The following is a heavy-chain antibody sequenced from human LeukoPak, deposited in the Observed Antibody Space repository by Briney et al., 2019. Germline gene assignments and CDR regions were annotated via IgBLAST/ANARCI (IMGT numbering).Heavy chain of an antibody. CDR2: IYYSGST. Sequence: PSETLSLTCTVSGGSISSGGYYWSWIRQHPGQGLEWIGYIYYSGSTYYNPSLKSRVTISVDTSKNQFSLKLSSVTAADTAVYYCASVVRGVIITNHWGQGTLVTVSS. CDR1: GGSISSGGYY. CDR3: ASVVRGVIITNH. V-gene: IGHV4-31*03. D-gene: IGHD3-10*01. J-gene: IGHJ4*02.